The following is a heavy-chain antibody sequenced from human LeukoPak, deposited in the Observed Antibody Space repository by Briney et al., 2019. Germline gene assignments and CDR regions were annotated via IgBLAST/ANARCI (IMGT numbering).Heavy chain of an antibody. CDR2: INAGNGNT. D-gene: IGHD5-24*01. Sequence: ASVKVSCKASGYTFTSYAMHWLRQAPGQRLEWMGWINAGNGNTKYSQKFQGRVTITRDMSTSTAYMELSSLTPDDTAVYYCAGDHPNYDYWGQGTQVTVSS. CDR1: GYTFTSYA. V-gene: IGHV1-3*01. CDR3: AGDHPNYDY. J-gene: IGHJ4*02.